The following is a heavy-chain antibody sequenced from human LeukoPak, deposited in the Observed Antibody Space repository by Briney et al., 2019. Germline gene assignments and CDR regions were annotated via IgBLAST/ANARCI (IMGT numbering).Heavy chain of an antibody. V-gene: IGHV1-69*05. J-gene: IGHJ3*02. CDR2: SIPIFGTV. CDR1: GGTFSIYA. Sequence: ASVTVSYKASGGTFSIYAIGWVRQAPGQGLGWMGGSIPIFGTVNYAQKFQGRVTITTDESTSAAYMELSSLRSEDTAVHYCARAKVPTAADAFDIWGQGTMVSVSS. D-gene: IGHD2-2*01. CDR3: ARAKVPTAADAFDI.